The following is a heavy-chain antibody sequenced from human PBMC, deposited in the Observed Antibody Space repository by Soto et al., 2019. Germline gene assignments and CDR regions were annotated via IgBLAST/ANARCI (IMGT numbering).Heavy chain of an antibody. J-gene: IGHJ4*01. Sequence: GGSLRLSCAASGFTFKESAMNWVRQAPGKVLELVASTSDTGASTWYAESVRGRLSISRDNSKNTLYLQMNSLRGEDTAVYYCAKGRGSGWAWCFDSWGHGTLVTVSS. CDR3: AKGRGSGWAWCFDS. V-gene: IGHV3-23*01. CDR2: TSDTGAST. CDR1: GFTFKESA. D-gene: IGHD6-19*01.